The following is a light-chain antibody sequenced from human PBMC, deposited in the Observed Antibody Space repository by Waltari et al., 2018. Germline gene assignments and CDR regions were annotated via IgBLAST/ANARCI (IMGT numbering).Light chain of an antibody. J-gene: IGLJ2*01. Sequence: QSALPHPPSVSGSPGQSITISSTRTTSYDGGYNNVSCYQQHPCKSPKLMIHYVRKWPSGVSNRFSGSKSGNTASLTISGLQAEDEADYYCSSYTSSSTVVFGGGTKLTVL. CDR3: SSYTSSSTVV. V-gene: IGLV2-14*01. CDR2: YVR. CDR1: TSYDGGYNN.